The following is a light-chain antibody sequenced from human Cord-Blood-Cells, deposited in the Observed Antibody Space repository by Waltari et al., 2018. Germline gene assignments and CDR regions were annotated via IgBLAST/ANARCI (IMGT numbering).Light chain of an antibody. J-gene: IGLJ1*01. Sequence: QSALTQPASVSGSPGQSITTSCPGTSSDVGGYNYVSWYQQHPGKAPKVMIYDVTKRPSGVSNRFSGSKSGNTASLTISGLQAEDEADYYCSSYTSSSTYVFGTGTKVTVL. CDR3: SSYTSSSTYV. CDR1: SSDVGGYNY. V-gene: IGLV2-14*01. CDR2: DVT.